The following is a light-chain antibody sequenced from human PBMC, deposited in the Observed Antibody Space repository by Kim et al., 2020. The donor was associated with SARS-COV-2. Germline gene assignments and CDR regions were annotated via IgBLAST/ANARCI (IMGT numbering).Light chain of an antibody. J-gene: IGLJ3*02. CDR2: END. CDR3: QSFDSSTHSWV. V-gene: IGLV6-57*03. Sequence: VTISCTRSSGIIASNYVQWYQQRPGSAPATMIYENDRRPSGVPDRFSGSIDSSSNSASLTISGLKTEDEADYSCQSFDSSTHSWVFGGGTQLTVL. CDR1: SGIIASNY.